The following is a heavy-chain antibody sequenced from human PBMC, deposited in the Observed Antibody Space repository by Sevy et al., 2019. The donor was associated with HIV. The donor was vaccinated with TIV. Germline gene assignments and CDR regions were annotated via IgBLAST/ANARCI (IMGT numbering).Heavy chain of an antibody. J-gene: IGHJ5*02. CDR3: ARDYSRGPGWFDP. CDR2: IYSSGTT. D-gene: IGHD6-13*01. CDR1: GFDVSNNY. V-gene: IGHV3-53*01. Sequence: GGSLRLSCAGSGFDVSNNYMSWVRQAPGKGLEWVSIIYSSGTTYYADSVKGRFTISRDKSKNTVYLQMSSLRADDTAFYRWARDYSRGPGWFDPWGQGTLVTVSS.